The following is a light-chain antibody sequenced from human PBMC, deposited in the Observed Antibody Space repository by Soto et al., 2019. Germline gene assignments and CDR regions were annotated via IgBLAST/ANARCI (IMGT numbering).Light chain of an antibody. J-gene: IGKJ2*01. CDR1: QDINDY. V-gene: IGKV1-33*01. CDR3: QQYDSLPYT. Sequence: EIQMTQSPSSLSASLGDRVTITCQASQDINDYSNWYQQKPGKAPRLLIYGASFLEVGVPSRFSGSGSVTHFTLTVSSLQPEDVATCYCQQYDSLPYTFGQGTRLEIK. CDR2: GAS.